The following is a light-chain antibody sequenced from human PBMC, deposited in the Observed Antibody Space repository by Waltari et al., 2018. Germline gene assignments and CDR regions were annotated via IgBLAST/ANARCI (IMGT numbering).Light chain of an antibody. CDR1: SSNIESNP. CDR2: SNS. Sequence: QPVVTQPPSASGTPGQRVTISCSGSSSNIESNPVNWYQQLPGRAPRLLIYSNSHRPSGVPDRLSASTSGRSASLAISGLQSDDEGNYYCASWDYSLNGVVYGGGTKLTVL. J-gene: IGLJ2*01. CDR3: ASWDYSLNGVV. V-gene: IGLV1-44*01.